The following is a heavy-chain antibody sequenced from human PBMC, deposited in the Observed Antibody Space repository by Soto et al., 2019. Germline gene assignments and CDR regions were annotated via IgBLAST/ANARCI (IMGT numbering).Heavy chain of an antibody. D-gene: IGHD2-15*01. CDR1: XXXFXSYG. J-gene: IGHJ4*02. CDR2: ISAYNGDT. V-gene: IGHV1-18*01. CDR3: ARVDDIVVVAADY. Sequence: SGGEVKXPXXXXXVSXXXXXXXFXSYGISWVRQAPGQGLEWMGWISAYNGDTDHAQKLQGRVTMTTDTSTSTAYMELRSLRSDDTAVYYCARVDDIVVVAADYWGQGTLVTVSS.